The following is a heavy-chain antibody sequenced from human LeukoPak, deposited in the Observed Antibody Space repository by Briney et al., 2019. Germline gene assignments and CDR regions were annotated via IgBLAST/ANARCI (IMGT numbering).Heavy chain of an antibody. Sequence: ASVKVSCKASGYTFTRYYMHWVRQTPGQGLEWMGIINPSGGSTSYAQKFQGRVTMTRDTSTSTVYMELSSLRSEDTAVYYCALTKYYDAFDIWGQGTMVTVSS. D-gene: IGHD2/OR15-2a*01. CDR2: INPSGGST. CDR1: GYTFTRYY. J-gene: IGHJ3*02. V-gene: IGHV1-46*01. CDR3: ALTKYYDAFDI.